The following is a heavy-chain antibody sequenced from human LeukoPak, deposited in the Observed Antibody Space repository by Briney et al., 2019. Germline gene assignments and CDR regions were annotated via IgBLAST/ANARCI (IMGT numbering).Heavy chain of an antibody. J-gene: IGHJ4*02. V-gene: IGHV3-30*18. CDR2: ISYDGSNK. D-gene: IGHD5-18*01. Sequence: GGSLGLSCAASGFTFSSYGMHWVRQAPGKGLEWVAGISYDGSNKYYADSVKGRFTISRDNSTNKLYLQMSSMRAENTAVYYCGKGVTAMVQPVVFDYWGQGTLVTVSS. CDR1: GFTFSSYG. CDR3: GKGVTAMVQPVVFDY.